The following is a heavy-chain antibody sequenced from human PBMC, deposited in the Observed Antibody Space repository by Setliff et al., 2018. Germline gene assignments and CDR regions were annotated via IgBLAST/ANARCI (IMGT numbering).Heavy chain of an antibody. CDR2: INHSGST. J-gene: IGHJ4*02. CDR1: GGSFSGYY. V-gene: IGHV4-34*01. CDR3: ARAPGRNIRGDY. Sequence: SETLSLTCAVYGGSFSGYYWSWIRQPPGKGLEWIGEINHSGSTNYNPSLRSRVTISADTSKNQFSLKLKSVTAADTAVYYCARAPGRNIRGDYWGQGALVTVSS. D-gene: IGHD3-10*01.